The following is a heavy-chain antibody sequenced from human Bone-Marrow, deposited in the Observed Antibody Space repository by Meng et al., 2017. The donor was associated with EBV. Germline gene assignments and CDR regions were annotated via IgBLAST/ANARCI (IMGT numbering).Heavy chain of an antibody. J-gene: IGHJ5*02. V-gene: IGHV4-34*01. CDR3: ARAKPLRWFDP. CDR1: VGSFMSYY. D-gene: IGHD3-16*01. Sequence: VHLQHVGPGLWKPSWTLSPTFPADVGSFMSYYLSLSRQPPDKGLEWIREINHSGSTNYNPSLKSRVTISVDTSKNHFSLKLSSVTAADTAVYYCARAKPLRWFDPWGQGTLVTVSS. CDR2: INHSGST.